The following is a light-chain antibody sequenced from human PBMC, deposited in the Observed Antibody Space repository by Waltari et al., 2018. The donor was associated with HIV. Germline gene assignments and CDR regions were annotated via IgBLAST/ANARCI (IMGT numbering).Light chain of an antibody. CDR1: QNISSY. Sequence: IQMTQSPSSLSAPIGDRVTPTCRASQNISSYLNWYQQKPGKAPRFLIYAASSLQSGVPSTFSGSGSGTDFTLTISSLQREDFATYYCQQSFNTPLTFGGGTKVEIK. V-gene: IGKV1-39*01. CDR3: QQSFNTPLT. J-gene: IGKJ4*01. CDR2: AAS.